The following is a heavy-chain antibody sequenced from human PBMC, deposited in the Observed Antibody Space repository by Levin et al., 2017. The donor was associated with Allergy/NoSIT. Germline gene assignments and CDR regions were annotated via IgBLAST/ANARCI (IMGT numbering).Heavy chain of an antibody. CDR3: ARSIRGVVVLPYFDY. Sequence: GGSLRLSCAASGFTFSSHRMNWVRQAPGKGLEWVSSISSSGSYIYNADSLKGRFTISRDNAKNSLYLQMNSLRAEDTAVYHCARSIRGVVVLPYFDYWGQGTLVTVSS. D-gene: IGHD3-16*02. CDR1: GFTFSSHR. CDR2: ISSSGSYI. V-gene: IGHV3-21*01. J-gene: IGHJ4*02.